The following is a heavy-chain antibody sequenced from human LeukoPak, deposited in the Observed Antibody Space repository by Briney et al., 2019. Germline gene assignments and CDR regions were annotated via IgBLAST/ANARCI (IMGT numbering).Heavy chain of an antibody. Sequence: SETLSLTCAVSGGSISSGGYSWSWIRQPPGKGLEWIGYIYHSGSTKNNPSLKSRVTISVDTSKNQFSLKLTSVTAADTAVYYCARGANYYDSSGYSATFDYWGQGTLVTVSS. CDR1: GGSISSGGYS. J-gene: IGHJ4*02. CDR3: ARGANYYDSSGYSATFDY. D-gene: IGHD3-22*01. V-gene: IGHV4-30-2*01. CDR2: IYHSGST.